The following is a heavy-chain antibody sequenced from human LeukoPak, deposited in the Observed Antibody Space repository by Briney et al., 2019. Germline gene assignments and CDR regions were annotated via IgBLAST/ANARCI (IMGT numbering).Heavy chain of an antibody. J-gene: IGHJ4*02. CDR3: ARNGRGRNYGSSAYLPDY. Sequence: SETLSLTCNVSGGSISSYYWSWIRQPPGKGLEWLGFIHYSGSTDYNPSLKSRVSISVDTSKNQFSLQLSSVTAADTAVYYCARNGRGRNYGSSAYLPDYWGQGTLVTVSS. D-gene: IGHD3-22*01. V-gene: IGHV4-59*08. CDR1: GGSISSYY. CDR2: IHYSGST.